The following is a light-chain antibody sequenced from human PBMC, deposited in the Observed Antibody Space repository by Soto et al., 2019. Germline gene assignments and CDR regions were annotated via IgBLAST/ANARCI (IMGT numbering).Light chain of an antibody. CDR2: DAS. CDR1: QDISNY. Sequence: DIQMTQSPSSLSASVGDRVTITCQASQDISNYLNWYQQKPGKAPKLLIYDASNLETGVPSRFSGSGSGTDFTFTISSLQHEDIATYYCQQYDNLPSLTFGGGNKVEIK. CDR3: QQYDNLPSLT. V-gene: IGKV1-33*01. J-gene: IGKJ4*02.